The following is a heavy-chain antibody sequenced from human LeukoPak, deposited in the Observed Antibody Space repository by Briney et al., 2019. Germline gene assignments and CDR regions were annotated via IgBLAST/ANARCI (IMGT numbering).Heavy chain of an antibody. CDR2: IWNDGSKN. D-gene: IGHD5-12*01. CDR1: GFTLSTYG. V-gene: IGHV3-33*03. Sequence: PGTSLRLSCAASGFTLSTYGMHWVRQAPGKGLEWVALIWNDGSKNLHADSVEGRFIISRDNSRDTVYLQMNSLRAEDTAVYYCAKGTGLIVATGVGFDPRGQGTLVTVSS. CDR3: AKGTGLIVATGVGFDP. J-gene: IGHJ5*02.